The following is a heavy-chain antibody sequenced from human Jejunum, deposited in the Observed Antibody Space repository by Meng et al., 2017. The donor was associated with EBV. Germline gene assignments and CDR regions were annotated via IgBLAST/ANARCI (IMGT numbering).Heavy chain of an antibody. Sequence: QVQLVQSGAEVKKPGALVKGSCKASGYAFMSYFIHWVRQAPGQGLEWLGIINPIDGDTNYPQKFQGRITVTRDTSTSTVYMELSGLRSEDTAVYYCARERSGGNFDYWGQGILVTVSS. CDR2: INPIDGDT. V-gene: IGHV1-46*01. CDR1: GYAFMSYF. CDR3: ARERSGGNFDY. J-gene: IGHJ4*02. D-gene: IGHD2-15*01.